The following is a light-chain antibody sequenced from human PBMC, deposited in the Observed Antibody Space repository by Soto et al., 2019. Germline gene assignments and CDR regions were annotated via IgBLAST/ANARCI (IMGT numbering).Light chain of an antibody. J-gene: IGLJ1*01. Sequence: QSALTQSASVSGSPGQSITISCTGTSSDVGTYNLVSWYQHHPGKAPKLMIYEVNQRPSGISNRFSGSKSGNTASLTISGLQAEDEADYYCCSYASSTTSYVFGTGTKVTVL. V-gene: IGLV2-23*02. CDR2: EVN. CDR3: CSYASSTTSYV. CDR1: SSDVGTYNL.